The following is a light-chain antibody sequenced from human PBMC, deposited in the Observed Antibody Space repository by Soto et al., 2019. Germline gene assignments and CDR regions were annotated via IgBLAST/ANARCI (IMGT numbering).Light chain of an antibody. V-gene: IGKV1-39*01. CDR1: QSISSY. CDR3: QQYNSYYQT. Sequence: DIQMTQSPSSLSASVGDRVTITCRASQSISSYLNWYQQKPGKAPNLLIHAAFNLQSGVPSRFSGSGSGTDFTLTISSLQHEDFETYYCQQYNSYYQTLGQGTKVDIK. CDR2: AAF. J-gene: IGKJ1*01.